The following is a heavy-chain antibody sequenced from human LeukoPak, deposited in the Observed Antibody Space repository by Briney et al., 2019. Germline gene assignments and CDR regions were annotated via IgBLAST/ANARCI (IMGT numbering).Heavy chain of an antibody. D-gene: IGHD6-13*01. J-gene: IGHJ4*02. CDR2: IYHSGST. CDR1: GGSISSSNW. CDR3: ARDGAGGSSSWYVGYFDY. Sequence: SGTLSLTCAVSGGSISSSNWWSWVRQPPGKGLEWIGEIYHSGSTNYNPSLKSRVTISVDKSKNQFSLKLSSVTAADTAVYYCARDGAGGSSSWYVGYFDYWGQGTLVTVSS. V-gene: IGHV4-4*02.